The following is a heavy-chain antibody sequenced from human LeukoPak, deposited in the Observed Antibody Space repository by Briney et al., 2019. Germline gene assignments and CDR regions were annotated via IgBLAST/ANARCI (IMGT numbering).Heavy chain of an antibody. CDR1: GFTFSSYS. CDR3: ARERGGYCSGTSCSNAFDI. V-gene: IGHV3-48*04. J-gene: IGHJ3*02. CDR2: ISSSSSTI. Sequence: GGSLRPSCAASGFTFSSYSMNWVRQAPGKGLEWVSYISSSSSTIYYVDSVKGRFTISRDNAKNSLYLQMNSLRAEDTAVYYCARERGGYCSGTSCSNAFDIWGQGTMVTVSS. D-gene: IGHD2-2*01.